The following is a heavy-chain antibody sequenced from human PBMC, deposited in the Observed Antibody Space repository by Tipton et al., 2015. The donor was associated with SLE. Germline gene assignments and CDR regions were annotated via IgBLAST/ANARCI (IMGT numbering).Heavy chain of an antibody. CDR2: IKQDGTEK. D-gene: IGHD1-26*01. CDR1: GFTVNTYW. Sequence: GSLRLSCAASGFTVNTYWMSWVHQAPGKGLEWVANIKQDGTEKYYVDSVKGRFTISRENAKKSLYLQMNSLRAEDTAVYYCARATGWREAFDIWGQGTMVTVSS. CDR3: ARATGWREAFDI. J-gene: IGHJ3*02. V-gene: IGHV3-7*01.